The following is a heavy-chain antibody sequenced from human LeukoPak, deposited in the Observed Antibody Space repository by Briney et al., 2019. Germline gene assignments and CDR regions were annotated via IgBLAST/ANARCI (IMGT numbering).Heavy chain of an antibody. CDR2: IKQDGSEK. V-gene: IGHV3-7*01. J-gene: IGHJ2*01. CDR1: GFTFSSYS. Sequence: PGGSLRPSCAASGFTFSSYSMNWVRQAPGKGLEWVANIKQDGSEKYYVDSVKGRFTISRDNAKNSLYLQMNSLRAEDTAVYYCARLSIFGVAPILPLDLWGRGTLVTVSS. D-gene: IGHD3-3*01. CDR3: ARLSIFGVAPILPLDL.